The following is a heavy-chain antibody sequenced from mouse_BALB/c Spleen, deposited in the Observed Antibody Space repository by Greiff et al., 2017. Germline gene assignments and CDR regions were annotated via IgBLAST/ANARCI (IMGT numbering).Heavy chain of an antibody. CDR3: ARDRDGNYAMDY. J-gene: IGHJ4*01. Sequence: DVQLVESGGGLVKPGGSLKLSCAASGFTFSSYAMSWVRQCPEKRLEWVAEISSGGSYSYYPATVTGRFTISRDNAKNTLYLEMSSLRSEDTAMYDSARDRDGNYAMDYWGQGTSVTVSS. D-gene: IGHD2-1*01. CDR2: ISSGGSYS. V-gene: IGHV5-9-4*01. CDR1: GFTFSSYA.